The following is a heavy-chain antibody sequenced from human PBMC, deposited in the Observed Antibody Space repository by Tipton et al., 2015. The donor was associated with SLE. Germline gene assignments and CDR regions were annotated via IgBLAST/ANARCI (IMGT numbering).Heavy chain of an antibody. V-gene: IGHV1-69*05. CDR1: GGTFSDFP. Sequence: SGGTFSDFPISWVRQAPGHGLEWMGTILPMFDTPNYAQKFQGRVSITTDESTSTAYVELTSLASEDTAVYYCARVMDTWFDPWGQGTLVTVSS. D-gene: IGHD5-18*01. CDR2: ILPMFDTP. J-gene: IGHJ5*02. CDR3: ARVMDTWFDP.